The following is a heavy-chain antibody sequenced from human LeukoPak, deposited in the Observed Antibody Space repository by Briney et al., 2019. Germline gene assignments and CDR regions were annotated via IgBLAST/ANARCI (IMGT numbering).Heavy chain of an antibody. CDR2: ISAYNGNT. V-gene: IGHV1-18*01. Sequence: ASVKVSCKASGYTFTSYGISWVRQAPGQGLEWMGWISAYNGNTNYAQKVQGRVTMTTDTSTSTAYMELRSLRSGDTAVYYCARDPQQLVGATGGGFNFWGQGTLVTVSS. J-gene: IGHJ4*02. CDR3: ARDPQQLVGATGGGFNF. D-gene: IGHD1-26*01. CDR1: GYTFTSYG.